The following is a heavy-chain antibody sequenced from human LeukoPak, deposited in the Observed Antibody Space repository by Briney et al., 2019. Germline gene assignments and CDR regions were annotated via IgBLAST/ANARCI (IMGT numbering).Heavy chain of an antibody. CDR3: ATFSSSWDNWFDP. J-gene: IGHJ5*02. CDR1: GGSISSSNW. V-gene: IGHV4-4*02. Sequence: SGTLSLTCAVSGGSISSSNWWSWVRQPPGKGLEWIGEIYHSGSTNYNPSLKSRVTISVDKSKNQFSLKLSSVTAADTAVYYCATFSSSWDNWFDPWGQGTLVTVSS. D-gene: IGHD6-13*01. CDR2: IYHSGST.